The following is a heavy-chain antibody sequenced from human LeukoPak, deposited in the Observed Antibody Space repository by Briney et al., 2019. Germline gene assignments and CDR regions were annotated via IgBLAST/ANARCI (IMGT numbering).Heavy chain of an antibody. CDR2: ISSSGSTI. V-gene: IGHV3-48*03. CDR1: GFTFSRYW. CDR3: AELGITMIGGV. D-gene: IGHD3-10*02. J-gene: IGHJ6*04. Sequence: GGSLRLSCVVSGFTFSRYWMSWVRQAPGKGLEWVSYISSSGSTIYYADSVKGRFTISRDNAKNSLYLQMNSLRAEDTAVYYCAELGITMIGGVWGKGTTVTISS.